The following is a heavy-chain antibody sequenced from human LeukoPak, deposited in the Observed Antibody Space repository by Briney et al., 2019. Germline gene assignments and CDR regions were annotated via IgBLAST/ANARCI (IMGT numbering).Heavy chain of an antibody. V-gene: IGHV1-46*01. CDR1: GYTFTSYY. CDR2: INPSGGST. J-gene: IGHJ3*02. D-gene: IGHD3-22*01. CDR3: ARVKTFYFDSRGWNDAFGI. Sequence: GASVKVSCKASGYTFTSYYMHWVRQAPGQGLEWMGIINPSGGSTSYAQKFQGRVTMTRDMSTSTVYMELSSLRSEDTAVYYCARVKTFYFDSRGWNDAFGIWGQGTMVTVSS.